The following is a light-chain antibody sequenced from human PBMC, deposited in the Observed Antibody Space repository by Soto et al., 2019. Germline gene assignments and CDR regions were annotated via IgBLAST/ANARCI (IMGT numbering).Light chain of an antibody. CDR2: DAS. V-gene: IGKV3-11*01. J-gene: IGKJ1*01. CDR1: QSVSSY. CDR3: QQRSNWRRT. Sequence: ELVLTQSPATLSLSPGERATLSCRASQSVSSYFAWYQQKPGQAPRLLIYDASNRATGIPARFSGSGSGTDFTLTISSLEPEDFAVNYCQQRSNWRRTCGQVTMVYI.